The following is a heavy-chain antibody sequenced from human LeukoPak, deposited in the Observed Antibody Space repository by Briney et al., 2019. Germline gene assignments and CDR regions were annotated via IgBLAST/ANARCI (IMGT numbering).Heavy chain of an antibody. D-gene: IGHD3-10*01. J-gene: IGHJ3*02. CDR2: ISGSGSST. CDR3: ARVGFGELFSRGNFDI. V-gene: IGHV3-23*01. CDR1: GFTFRSYA. Sequence: GGSLGLSCAASGFTFRSYAMNWVRQAPGKGLEWVSVISGSGSSTYYADSVKGRFTISRDNSKNTLYLQMNSLRAEDTAVYYCARVGFGELFSRGNFDIWGQGTMVTVSS.